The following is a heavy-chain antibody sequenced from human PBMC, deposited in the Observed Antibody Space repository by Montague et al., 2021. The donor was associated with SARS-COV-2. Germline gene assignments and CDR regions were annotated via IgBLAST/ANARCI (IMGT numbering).Heavy chain of an antibody. CDR1: GFTFSSYA. J-gene: IGHJ4*02. V-gene: IGHV3-30*04. D-gene: IGHD3-10*01. CDR3: ANYGSGGYQDY. CDR2: ISYDGSNK. Sequence: SLRLSCSASGFTFSSYAMHWVRQAPGKGLEWVAVISYDGSNKYYADSVKGRFTISRDNSKNTLYLQMNSLRAEDTAVYYCANYGSGGYQDYWGQGTLVTVSS.